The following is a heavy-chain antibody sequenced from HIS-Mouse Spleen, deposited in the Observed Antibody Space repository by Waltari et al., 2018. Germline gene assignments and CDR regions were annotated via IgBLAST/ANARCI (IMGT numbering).Heavy chain of an antibody. Sequence: QVQLQESGPGLVKPSETLSLTCTVSGGSISSYYWSWIRQPPGKGLEWIGYIYYSGSTNYNPSLKSRVTISVDTSKNQFSLKLSSVTAADTAVYYCARLSGWNTFSDIWGQGTMVTVSS. CDR3: ARLSGWNTFSDI. V-gene: IGHV4-59*08. CDR1: GGSISSYY. CDR2: IYYSGST. D-gene: IGHD6-25*01. J-gene: IGHJ3*02.